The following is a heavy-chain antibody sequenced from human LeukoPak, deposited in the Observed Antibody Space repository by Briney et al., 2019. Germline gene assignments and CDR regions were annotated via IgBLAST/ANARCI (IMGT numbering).Heavy chain of an antibody. CDR3: ARLLRVGTAAGFDY. D-gene: IGHD6-13*01. CDR1: GFTVSSNY. CDR2: IYSGGST. J-gene: IGHJ4*02. Sequence: GGSLRLSCAASGFTVSSNYMCWVRQAQGQGLERVSVIYSGGSTYYADSVKGRFTISRDNSKNTLYLQMNSLRAEDTAVYYCARLLRVGTAAGFDYWGQGTLVTVSS. V-gene: IGHV3-53*01.